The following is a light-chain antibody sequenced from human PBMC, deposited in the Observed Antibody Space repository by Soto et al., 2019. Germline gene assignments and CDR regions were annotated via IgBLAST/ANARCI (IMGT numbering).Light chain of an antibody. CDR3: HQYGSSPGA. V-gene: IGKV3-20*01. J-gene: IGKJ1*01. CDR1: QSVSSRH. CDR2: GAS. Sequence: EIVLTQSPGTLSLSPGERATLSCRASQSVSSRHLAWYQQKPGQAPRLLIFGASSRATGIPHRFSGSGSGTDFTLTISRLEPEDFAVYYCHQYGSSPGAFGQGAKVVIK.